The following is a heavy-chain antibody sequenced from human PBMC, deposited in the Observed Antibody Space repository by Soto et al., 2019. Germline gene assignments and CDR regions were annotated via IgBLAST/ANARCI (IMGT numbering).Heavy chain of an antibody. CDR3: AKDLLYYYDSSGYRRDYYFDY. Sequence: PGGSLRLSCAASGFTFSSYAMSWVRQAPWKGLEWVSAISGSGGSTYYADSVKGRFTISRDNSKNTLYLQMNSLRAEDTAVYYCAKDLLYYYDSSGYRRDYYFDYWGQGTLVTVSS. CDR1: GFTFSSYA. D-gene: IGHD3-22*01. V-gene: IGHV3-23*01. CDR2: ISGSGGST. J-gene: IGHJ4*02.